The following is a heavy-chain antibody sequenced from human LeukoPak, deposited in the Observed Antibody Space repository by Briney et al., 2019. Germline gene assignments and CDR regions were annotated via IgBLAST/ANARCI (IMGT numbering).Heavy chain of an antibody. Sequence: PGGSLRLSCAPSGFTFSSYWMSWVRQAPRKGLKWVANIKQDGSEKYYVDSVKGRFTISRDNAKNSLYLQMNSLRAEDTAVYYCARAGLTYYDFWSGYPYYMVVWGKGTTVTVSS. D-gene: IGHD3-3*01. CDR1: GFTFSSYW. J-gene: IGHJ6*03. V-gene: IGHV3-7*01. CDR2: IKQDGSEK. CDR3: ARAGLTYYDFWSGYPYYMVV.